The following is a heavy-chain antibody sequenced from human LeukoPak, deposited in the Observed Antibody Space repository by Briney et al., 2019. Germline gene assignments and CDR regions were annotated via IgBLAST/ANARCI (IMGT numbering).Heavy chain of an antibody. V-gene: IGHV4-34*01. CDR1: GGSFSGYY. J-gene: IGHJ6*02. CDR2: INHSRST. D-gene: IGHD1-7*01. CDR3: ASQYNWNFGYYYGMDV. Sequence: SETLSLTCAVYGGSFSGYYWSWIRQPPGKGLEWIGEINHSRSTNYNPSLKSRVTISVDTSKNQFSLKLSSVTAADTAVYYCASQYNWNFGYYYGMDVWGQGTTVTVSS.